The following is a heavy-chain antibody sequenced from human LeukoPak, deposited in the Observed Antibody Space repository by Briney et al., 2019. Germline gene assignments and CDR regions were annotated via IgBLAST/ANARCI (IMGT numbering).Heavy chain of an antibody. V-gene: IGHV3-23*01. CDR3: AKSGYNWNYNWFDS. D-gene: IGHD1-7*01. Sequence: GGSLRLSCEASGFTFSSYSMSWVRQAPGKGLEWVSAISGGGSAFYGDSVKGRFTISRDTSKNTLYLQMNSLRAEDTAVYYCAKSGYNWNYNWFDSWGQGTLVTVSS. CDR1: GFTFSSYS. CDR2: ISGGGSA. J-gene: IGHJ5*01.